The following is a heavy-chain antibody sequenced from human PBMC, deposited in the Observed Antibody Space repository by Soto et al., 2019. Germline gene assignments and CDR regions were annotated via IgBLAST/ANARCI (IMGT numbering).Heavy chain of an antibody. CDR1: GFTFSGYA. J-gene: IGHJ6*02. Sequence: GGSLRLSCAASGFTFSGYAMSWVRQAPGKGLEWVSDIIDSGASTYYADSVKGRFAISRDNSKSTLYLQMNSLRAEDTALYYCAKGRSYYYYGVDVWGQGTTVTVSS. CDR2: IIDSGAST. CDR3: AKGRSYYYYGVDV. V-gene: IGHV3-23*01.